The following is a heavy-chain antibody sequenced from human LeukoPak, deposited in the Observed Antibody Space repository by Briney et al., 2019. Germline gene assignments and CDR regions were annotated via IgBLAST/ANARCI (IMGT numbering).Heavy chain of an antibody. V-gene: IGHV1-8*02. J-gene: IGHJ4*02. Sequence: GASVKVSCKASGSTFSSYDINWVRQATGQGLEWMGWMNPNSGNTGYAQKFQGRVTMTRNTSISTAYMELSSLRSEDTAVYYCARGPTVAGIHNWGQGTLVTVSS. D-gene: IGHD6-19*01. CDR3: ARGPTVAGIHN. CDR2: MNPNSGNT. CDR1: GSTFSSYD.